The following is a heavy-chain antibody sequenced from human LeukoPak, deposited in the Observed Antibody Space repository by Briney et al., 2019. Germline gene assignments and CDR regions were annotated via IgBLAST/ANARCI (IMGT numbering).Heavy chain of an antibody. Sequence: ASVKVSCKASGYTFTGYYMHWVRQAPGQGLEWMGWISAYNGDTNYAQKLQGRVTMTTDTSTSTAYMELRSLRSDDTAVYYCARGLQENLAWLTAFSAFDVWGPGTMVTVSS. V-gene: IGHV1-18*04. CDR1: GYTFTGYY. CDR3: ARGLQENLAWLTAFSAFDV. J-gene: IGHJ3*01. CDR2: ISAYNGDT. D-gene: IGHD5-24*01.